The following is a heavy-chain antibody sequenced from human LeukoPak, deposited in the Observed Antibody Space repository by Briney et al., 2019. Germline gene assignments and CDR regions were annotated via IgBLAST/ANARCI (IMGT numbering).Heavy chain of an antibody. J-gene: IGHJ2*01. V-gene: IGHV4-4*08. D-gene: IGHD3-22*01. CDR2: IYSNGIT. CDR3: ARRAYYDSSGYHPTSGYFDL. Sequence: PSETLSLTCTVSGGSIFSYYWNWIRQTPGKGPEWLGYIYSNGITNYSPSLRSRGTISIATSKNQISLRLTSVTAADTAIYYCARRAYYDSSGYHPTSGYFDLWGRGTLVTVSS. CDR1: GGSIFSYY.